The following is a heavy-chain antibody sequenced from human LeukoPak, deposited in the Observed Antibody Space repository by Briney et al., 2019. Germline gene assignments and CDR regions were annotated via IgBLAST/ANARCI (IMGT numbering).Heavy chain of an antibody. Sequence: GGSLRLSCAASGFTFSSFEMNWIRQAPGKGLEWVSFMSTTGSTISYADSVKGRFTMSRDNAKNSLFLIMNSLRAEDTAVYYCARDGFFGGIDYWGQGTLVTVSS. D-gene: IGHD3-3*01. CDR1: GFTFSSFE. CDR3: ARDGFFGGIDY. J-gene: IGHJ4*02. V-gene: IGHV3-48*03. CDR2: MSTTGSTI.